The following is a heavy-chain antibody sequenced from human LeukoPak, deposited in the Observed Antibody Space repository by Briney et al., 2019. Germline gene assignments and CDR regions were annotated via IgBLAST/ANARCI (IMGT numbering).Heavy chain of an antibody. CDR1: GYTFTSYA. Sequence: ASVKVSCKASGYTFTSYAMHWVRQAPGQRLEWMGWINAGNGNTKYSQKFQGRVTITRDTSASTAYMELSSLRSEDTAVYYCARDHYIAAAGPYYYYGMDVWGQGTTVTVSS. D-gene: IGHD6-13*01. J-gene: IGHJ6*02. V-gene: IGHV1-3*01. CDR3: ARDHYIAAAGPYYYYGMDV. CDR2: INAGNGNT.